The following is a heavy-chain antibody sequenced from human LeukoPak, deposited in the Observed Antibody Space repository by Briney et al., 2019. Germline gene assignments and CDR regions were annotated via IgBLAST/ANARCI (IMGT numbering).Heavy chain of an antibody. CDR3: ARGTQSVEWLRKRSASFDY. Sequence: SETLSLTCTVSGGSISSYYWSWIRQPAGKGLEWIGRIYTSGSTNYNPSLKSRVTISVDTSKNQFSLKLSSVTAADTAVYYCARGTQSVEWLRKRSASFDYWGQGTLVTVSS. J-gene: IGHJ4*02. CDR2: IYTSGST. CDR1: GGSISSYY. D-gene: IGHD5-12*01. V-gene: IGHV4-4*07.